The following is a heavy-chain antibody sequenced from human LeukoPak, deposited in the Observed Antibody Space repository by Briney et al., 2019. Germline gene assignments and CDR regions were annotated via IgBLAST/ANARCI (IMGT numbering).Heavy chain of an antibody. CDR3: ARGGYYDILTGPQDYGMDV. V-gene: IGHV1-2*02. Sequence: ASVKVSCKASGYTFTGYYMHWVRQAPGQGLEWMGWINPNGGGTNYAQKFQGRVTMTRDTSISTAYMELSRLRSDDTAVYYCARGGYYDILTGPQDYGMDVWGQGTTVTVSS. CDR2: INPNGGGT. D-gene: IGHD3-9*01. J-gene: IGHJ6*02. CDR1: GYTFTGYY.